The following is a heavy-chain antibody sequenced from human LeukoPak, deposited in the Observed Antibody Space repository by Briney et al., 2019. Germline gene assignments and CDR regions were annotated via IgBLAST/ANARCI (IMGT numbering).Heavy chain of an antibody. CDR3: ARGGGGSYYHLLDY. Sequence: GGSLRLSCAASGFTFSSYSMNWVRQAPGKGLEWVSSISSSSSYIYYADSVKGRFTISRDNAKNSLYLQMNSLRAEDTAMYYCARGGGGSYYHLLDYWGQGTLVTVSS. D-gene: IGHD1-26*01. CDR1: GFTFSSYS. CDR2: ISSSSSYI. J-gene: IGHJ4*02. V-gene: IGHV3-21*01.